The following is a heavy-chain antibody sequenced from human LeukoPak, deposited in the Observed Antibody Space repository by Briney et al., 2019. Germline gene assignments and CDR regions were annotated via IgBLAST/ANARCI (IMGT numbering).Heavy chain of an antibody. J-gene: IGHJ4*02. CDR1: GFTFSSYE. CDR3: ARVQAAAESLLGLDY. D-gene: IGHD6-13*01. CDR2: ISSSGSTI. Sequence: PGGSLRLSCAASGFTFSSYEMNWVRQAPGKGLEWVSYISSSGSTIYYADSVKGRFTISRDNAKNSLYLQMNRLRAEDTAVYYCARVQAAAESLLGLDYWGQGTLVTVSS. V-gene: IGHV3-48*03.